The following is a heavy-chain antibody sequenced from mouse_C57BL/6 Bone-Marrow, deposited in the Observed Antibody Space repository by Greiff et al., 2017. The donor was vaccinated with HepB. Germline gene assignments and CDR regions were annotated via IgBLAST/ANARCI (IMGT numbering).Heavy chain of an antibody. Sequence: QVQLQQPGAELVKPGASVKMSCKASGYTFTSYWITWVKQRPGQGLEWIGDIYPGSGSTNYNEKLKSKATLTVDTSSSTAYMQLSSLTSEDSAVYYCARDTFFSIRYFDVWGTGTTVTVSS. V-gene: IGHV1-55*01. CDR3: ARDTFFSIRYFDV. CDR1: GYTFTSYW. D-gene: IGHD5-1-1*01. J-gene: IGHJ1*03. CDR2: IYPGSGST.